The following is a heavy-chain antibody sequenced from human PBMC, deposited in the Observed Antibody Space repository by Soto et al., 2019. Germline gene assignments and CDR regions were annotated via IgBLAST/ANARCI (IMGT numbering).Heavy chain of an antibody. Sequence: QITLKESGPTLVKPTQTLTLTCTFSGFSLSTSGVGVGWIRQPPGKALEWLSLIYWDDDKRYSPSLKSRLTITKDTSNNQVVPTTTNIDPVDTATSYGAHSRGAPGYYGMDLWFHGTTITVSS. D-gene: IGHD1-26*01. CDR3: AHSRGAPGYYGMDL. V-gene: IGHV2-5*02. CDR1: GFSLSTSGVG. CDR2: IYWDDDK. J-gene: IGHJ6*02.